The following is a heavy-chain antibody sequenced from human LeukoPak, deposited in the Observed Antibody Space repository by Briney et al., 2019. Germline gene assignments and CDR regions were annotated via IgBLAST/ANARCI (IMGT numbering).Heavy chain of an antibody. CDR2: IYHSGST. CDR1: GYSISSGYY. Sequence: SETLSLTCAVSGYSISSGYYWGWIRQPPGKGLEWIGSIYHSGSTYYNPSLKSRVTISVDTSKNQFSLKLSSVTAADTAVYYCASTGTTALFDYWGQRTLVTVSS. CDR3: ASTGTTALFDY. J-gene: IGHJ4*02. V-gene: IGHV4-38-2*01. D-gene: IGHD1-7*01.